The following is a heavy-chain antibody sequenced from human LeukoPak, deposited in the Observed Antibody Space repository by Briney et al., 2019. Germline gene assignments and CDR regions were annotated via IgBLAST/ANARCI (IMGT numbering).Heavy chain of an antibody. D-gene: IGHD2-8*02. V-gene: IGHV4-39*07. J-gene: IGHJ6*03. Sequence: TPSETLSLTCSVSGVSISSSHYYWGWLRQPPGKGLEWIGSMYYSWRTHYNSSLKSRVTISVDTSKNQFSLKMSSVTAADTAICYCVGDPGPGTVYHYYMDLWGKGTTVTVSS. CDR3: VGDPGPGTVYHYYMDL. CDR2: MYYSWRT. CDR1: GVSISSSHYY.